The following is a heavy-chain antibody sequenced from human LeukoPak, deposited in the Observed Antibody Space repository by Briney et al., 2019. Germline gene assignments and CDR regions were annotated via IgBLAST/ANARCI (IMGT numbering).Heavy chain of an antibody. CDR2: ISAYNGNT. Sequence: ASVKVSCKASGYTFTSYGISWVRQAPGQGLEWMGWISAYNGNTNYAQKLQGRVTMTTDTSTSTAYVELRSLRSDDTAVYYCARDHANDTPHFDYWGQGTLVTVSS. CDR1: GYTFTSYG. J-gene: IGHJ4*02. CDR3: ARDHANDTPHFDY. V-gene: IGHV1-18*01.